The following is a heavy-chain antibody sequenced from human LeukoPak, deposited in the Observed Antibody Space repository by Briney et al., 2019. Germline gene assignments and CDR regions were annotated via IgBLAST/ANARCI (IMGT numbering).Heavy chain of an antibody. Sequence: PGGSLRLSCAGSGFSVNGHWMSWVRQAAGKGLEWVASIRQNGIEMHYVDSVKGRFIISRDNAEKSVFLQMNSLRDEDTAIYYCARLLGESTIYDLWGQGALVTVSS. V-gene: IGHV3-7*01. CDR3: ARLLGESTIYDL. CDR2: IRQNGIEM. D-gene: IGHD3-16*01. CDR1: GFSVNGHW. J-gene: IGHJ5*02.